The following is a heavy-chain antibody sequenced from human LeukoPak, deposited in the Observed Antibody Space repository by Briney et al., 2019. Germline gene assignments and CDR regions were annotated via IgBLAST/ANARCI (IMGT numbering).Heavy chain of an antibody. CDR2: IGWNSGGI. CDR1: GFTFSSYA. D-gene: IGHD6-13*01. Sequence: PGGSLRLSCAASGFTFSSYAMHWVRQAPGKGLEWVSGIGWNSGGIVYADSVKGRFTISRDNAKNSLYLQMNSLGAEDTALYYCVKVTAAGFVDYWGQGTLVTVSS. CDR3: VKVTAAGFVDY. J-gene: IGHJ4*02. V-gene: IGHV3-9*01.